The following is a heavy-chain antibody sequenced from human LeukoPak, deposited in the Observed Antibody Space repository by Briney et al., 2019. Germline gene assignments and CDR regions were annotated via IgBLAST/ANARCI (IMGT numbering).Heavy chain of an antibody. D-gene: IGHD6-19*01. Sequence: GGSLRLSCAASGFTFSSYWMHWVRQAPGKGLVWVSRINSDGSSTSYADSVKGRFTISRDNAKNTLYLQMNSLRAEDTAVYYCARDDKGSGWYSVDAFDIWGQGTMVTVSS. J-gene: IGHJ3*02. CDR1: GFTFSSYW. V-gene: IGHV3-74*01. CDR2: INSDGSST. CDR3: ARDDKGSGWYSVDAFDI.